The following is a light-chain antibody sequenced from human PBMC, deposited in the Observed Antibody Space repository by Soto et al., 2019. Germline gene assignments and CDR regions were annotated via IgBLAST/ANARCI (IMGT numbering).Light chain of an antibody. J-gene: IGKJ2*01. CDR3: QQCYSVAYT. CDR1: QSVLYSSNNKNY. Sequence: DIVMTQSPDSLAVSLGERATINCKSSQSVLYSSNNKNYLAWYQQKPRQPPKLLIYWASTPESGVPDRFSGSGSGTDFTLAIGSLQAEDVAVYFCQQCYSVAYTFGQGTKLEIK. V-gene: IGKV4-1*01. CDR2: WAS.